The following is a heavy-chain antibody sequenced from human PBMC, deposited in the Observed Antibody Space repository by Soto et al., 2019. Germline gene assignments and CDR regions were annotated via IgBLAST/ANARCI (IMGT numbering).Heavy chain of an antibody. CDR1: GIDFSNYA. V-gene: IGHV3-23*01. CDR2: ISASGRST. CDR3: AKDGNWLDVYFDV. Sequence: PGWSLRLSCVASGIDFSNYAMSWVRQAPGKGLEWVSIISASGRSTYHADSVKGRFTISRDNSKNTLYLHMTNLRADDTAVYYCAKDGNWLDVYFDVWGQGTTVTVSS. D-gene: IGHD6-19*01. J-gene: IGHJ6*01.